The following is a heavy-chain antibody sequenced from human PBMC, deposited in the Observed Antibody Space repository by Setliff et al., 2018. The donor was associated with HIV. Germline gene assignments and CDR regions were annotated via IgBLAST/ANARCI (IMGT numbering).Heavy chain of an antibody. D-gene: IGHD6-13*01. CDR3: AAASSWDPLLDY. CDR1: GGSISSSSYY. V-gene: IGHV4-39*01. Sequence: TSETLSLTCTVSGGSISSSSYYWGWIRQPPGKGLEWIGNIYYSGSTYYNPSLKSRVTISVDTSKNQFSLKLSSVTAADTAVYYCAAASSWDPLLDYWGQGTLVTVSS. J-gene: IGHJ4*02. CDR2: IYYSGST.